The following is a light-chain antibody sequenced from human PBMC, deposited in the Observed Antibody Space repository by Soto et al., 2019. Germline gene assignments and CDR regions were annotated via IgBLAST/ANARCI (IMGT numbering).Light chain of an antibody. CDR3: HQRINWPPIT. Sequence: EIVLTQSPATLSLSPGERVTLSCRASQSVSNYLAWYQQKPGQPPRLLIYDASNRATGIPARFSGSGSGTDFTLTISSLEPEDFAVYYCHQRINWPPITFGQGTRLEIK. J-gene: IGKJ5*01. V-gene: IGKV3-11*01. CDR2: DAS. CDR1: QSVSNY.